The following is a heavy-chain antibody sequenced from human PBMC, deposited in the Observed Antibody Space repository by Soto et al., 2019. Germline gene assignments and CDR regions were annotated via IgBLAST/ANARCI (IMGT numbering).Heavy chain of an antibody. J-gene: IGHJ5*02. D-gene: IGHD3-22*01. CDR1: GYTSTNYY. V-gene: IGHV1-46*01. Sequence: ASVKVSCKASGYTSTNYYMHWVRQAPGQGLEWMGMINPSGDSATYAQKFRGRITMTRDTSTSTVYLDLSSLRSEDTAVYYCAGYYHRTSGPFDPWGQGTLVTVSS. CDR2: INPSGDSA. CDR3: AGYYHRTSGPFDP.